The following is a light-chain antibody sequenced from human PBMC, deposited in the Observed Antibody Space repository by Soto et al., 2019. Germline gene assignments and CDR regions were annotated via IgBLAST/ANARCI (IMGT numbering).Light chain of an antibody. Sequence: QPVLTQPPSASGSPGQSVTISCTGTSSDVGGYNYVSWYQQHPGKAPKLMISEVSKRPSGVPDRFSGSKSGNTASLTVSGLQAEDEADYYCSSYAGSNNLGVFGTGTQLTVL. CDR3: SSYAGSNNLGV. CDR2: EVS. CDR1: SSDVGGYNY. J-gene: IGLJ1*01. V-gene: IGLV2-8*01.